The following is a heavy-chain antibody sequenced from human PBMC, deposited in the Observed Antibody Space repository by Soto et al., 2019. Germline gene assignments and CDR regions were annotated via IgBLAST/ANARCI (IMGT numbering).Heavy chain of an antibody. CDR3: ARDRVTMIVVNGMNV. V-gene: IGHV3-74*01. J-gene: IGHJ6*02. Sequence: EVQLVESGGGLVQPGGSLRLSCAASGFTFSSYWMHWVRQAPGKGLVWVSRINSDGSSTSYADSVKGRFTISTDNAKNTLNLQMNSLRAEVTAVYYFARDRVTMIVVNGMNVWGQGNTVTVSS. CDR1: GFTFSSYW. D-gene: IGHD3-22*01. CDR2: INSDGSST.